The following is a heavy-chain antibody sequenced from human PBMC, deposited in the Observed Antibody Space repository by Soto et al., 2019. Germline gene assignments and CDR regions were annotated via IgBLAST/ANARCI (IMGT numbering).Heavy chain of an antibody. V-gene: IGHV4-4*02. D-gene: IGHD2-15*01. CDR2: IYHSGGA. CDR3: APPPPRIVAVLLPTPP. J-gene: IGHJ5*02. Sequence: SETLSLTCAVSGGSISSTNWWSWVRQVPGKGLEWIGEIYHSGGASYNPSLKGRVTITIDKPNNQFSLKLNSVTAAGTAVYYFAPPPPRIVAVLLPTPPGGGEPLAPVSS. CDR1: GGSISSTNW.